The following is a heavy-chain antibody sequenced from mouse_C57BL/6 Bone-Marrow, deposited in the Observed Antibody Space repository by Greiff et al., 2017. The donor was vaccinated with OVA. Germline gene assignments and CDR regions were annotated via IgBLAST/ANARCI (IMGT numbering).Heavy chain of an antibody. CDR1: GYTFTDYY. D-gene: IGHD1-1*01. J-gene: IGHJ4*01. CDR2: IFPGGGNT. Sequence: VQLQESGAELVRPGASVKLSCKASGYTFTDYYINWVKQRPGQGLEWIARIFPGGGNTYYNEKFKGKATLTAEKSSSTAYMQLSSLTSEDSAVYFCARRATVVAMDYWGQGTSVTVSS. CDR3: ARRATVVAMDY. V-gene: IGHV1-76*01.